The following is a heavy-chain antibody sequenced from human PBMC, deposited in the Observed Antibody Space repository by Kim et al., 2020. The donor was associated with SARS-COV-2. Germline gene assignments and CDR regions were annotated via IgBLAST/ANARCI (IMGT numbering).Heavy chain of an antibody. Sequence: ASVKVSCKASGYTFTSYYMHWLRQAPGQGLEWMGIINPSGGSTSYAQKFQGRVTMTRDTSTSTVYMELSSLRSEDTAVYYCARDKVRDGLDSSSWTDAFDIWGQGTMVTVSS. V-gene: IGHV1-46*01. D-gene: IGHD6-13*01. CDR3: ARDKVRDGLDSSSWTDAFDI. CDR2: INPSGGST. CDR1: GYTFTSYY. J-gene: IGHJ3*02.